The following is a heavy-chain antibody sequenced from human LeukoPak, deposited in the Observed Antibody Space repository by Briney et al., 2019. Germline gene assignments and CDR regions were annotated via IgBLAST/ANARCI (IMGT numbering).Heavy chain of an antibody. J-gene: IGHJ6*02. CDR2: IYYSGST. Sequence: SSETLSLTCTVSGGSISSYYWSWIRQPPGKGLEWIGYIYYSGSTNYNPSLKSRVTISVDTSKNQFSLKLSSVTAADTAVCYCARHRYGMDVWGQGTTVTVSS. CDR3: ARHRYGMDV. CDR1: GGSISSYY. V-gene: IGHV4-59*08.